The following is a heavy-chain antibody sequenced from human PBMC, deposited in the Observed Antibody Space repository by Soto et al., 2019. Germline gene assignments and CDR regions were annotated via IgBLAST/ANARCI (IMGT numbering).Heavy chain of an antibody. CDR1: GGTFSSYA. V-gene: IGHV1-69*13. CDR2: IIPIFGTA. CDR3: ARREVADYYYYRMDV. J-gene: IGHJ6*02. Sequence: ASVKVSCKASGGTFSSYAISWVRQAPGQGLEWMGGIIPIFGTANYAQKFQGRVTITADESTSTAYMELSSLRSEDTAVYYCARREVADYYYYRMDVWGQGTTVTVSS. D-gene: IGHD5-12*01.